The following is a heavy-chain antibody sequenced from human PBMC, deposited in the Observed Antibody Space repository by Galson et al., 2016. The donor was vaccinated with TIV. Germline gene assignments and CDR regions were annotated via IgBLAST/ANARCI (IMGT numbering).Heavy chain of an antibody. CDR3: ASVAWFPGLSLDN. CDR2: FDPEQHKK. D-gene: IGHD2/OR15-2a*01. V-gene: IGHV1-24*01. Sequence: SVKVSCKVSGNSLNELVMHWVRQAPGKGLEWMAGFDPEQHKKIYAQKLEGRVTLTDDTSTDTAFLELSSLSFEDTAVYYCASVAWFPGLSLDNWGQGTLVIVSS. CDR1: GNSLNELV. J-gene: IGHJ4*02.